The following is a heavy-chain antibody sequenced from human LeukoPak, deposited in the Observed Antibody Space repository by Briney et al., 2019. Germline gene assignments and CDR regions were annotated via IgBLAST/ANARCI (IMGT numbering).Heavy chain of an antibody. CDR2: IRYDGSNK. V-gene: IGHV3-30*02. CDR3: AKGGVVVITTIYFDY. Sequence: GGSLRLSCAASGFTFSSYGMHWVRQAPGKGLEWVAFIRYDGSNKYYADSVKGRFTISRDNSKNTLYLQMNSLRAEDTAVYYCAKGGVVVITTIYFDYWGQGTLVTVSS. D-gene: IGHD3-22*01. CDR1: GFTFSSYG. J-gene: IGHJ4*02.